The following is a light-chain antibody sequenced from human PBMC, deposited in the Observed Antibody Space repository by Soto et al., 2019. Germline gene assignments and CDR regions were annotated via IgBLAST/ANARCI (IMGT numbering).Light chain of an antibody. CDR1: SSDVGGYNY. Sequence: QSVLAQPPCASGSTGQSVTISCARTSSDVGGYNYVSWYQQYPGKVPKLMIYEVSERPSGVPDRFSGSKSGNTAFLTVSGLQAEDEADYYCLSYADTAYVFGTGTKVTVL. V-gene: IGLV2-8*01. CDR2: EVS. CDR3: LSYADTAYV. J-gene: IGLJ1*01.